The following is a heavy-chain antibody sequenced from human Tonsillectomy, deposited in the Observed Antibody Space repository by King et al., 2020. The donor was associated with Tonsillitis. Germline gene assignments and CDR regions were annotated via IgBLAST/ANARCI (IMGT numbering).Heavy chain of an antibody. D-gene: IGHD1-26*01. Sequence: VQLVESGGGVVQPGRSLRLSCAASGFTFSSYAMHWVRQAPGKGLEWVAVISYDGSNKYYADSVKGRFTISRDNSKNTLYLQMNSLRAEDTAVYYCARDVHPSGGGWTYWGQGTLVTVSS. CDR3: ARDVHPSGGGWTY. CDR1: GFTFSSYA. J-gene: IGHJ4*02. V-gene: IGHV3-30*04. CDR2: ISYDGSNK.